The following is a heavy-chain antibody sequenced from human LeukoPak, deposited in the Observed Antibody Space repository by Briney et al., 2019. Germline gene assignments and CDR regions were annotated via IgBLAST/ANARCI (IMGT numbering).Heavy chain of an antibody. CDR1: GLTFGDYV. J-gene: IGHJ4*01. CDR3: ARALRIDY. D-gene: IGHD3-16*01. CDR2: IRSKAYGGTT. V-gene: IGHV3-49*04. Sequence: GGSLRLSCTASGLTFGDYVMSWVRQAPGKGLEWVGFIRSKAYGGTTEFAASVKGRFTISRDDSKSIAYLQMNSLKTEDTAVYYCARALRIDYWGHGTLVTVSS.